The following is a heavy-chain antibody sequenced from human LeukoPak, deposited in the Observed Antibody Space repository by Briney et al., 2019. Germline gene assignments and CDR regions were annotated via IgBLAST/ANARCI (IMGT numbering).Heavy chain of an antibody. Sequence: ALVTVSCKASGYTFTSYGISWVRQAPGQGLEWMGWISAYNGYTNYAHNLQGRVTMTTDTSTSTAYMELRSLRSDDTAVYYCAREKSRGYSYGRTNWFDPWGQGTLVTVSS. CDR2: ISAYNGYT. J-gene: IGHJ5*02. CDR1: GYTFTSYG. CDR3: AREKSRGYSYGRTNWFDP. V-gene: IGHV1-18*04. D-gene: IGHD5-18*01.